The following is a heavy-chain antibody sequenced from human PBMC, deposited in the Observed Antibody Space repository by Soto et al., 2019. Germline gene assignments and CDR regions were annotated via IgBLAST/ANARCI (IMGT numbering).Heavy chain of an antibody. V-gene: IGHV2-70*01. CDR1: GFSLSTSGMC. CDR3: ARTAYDYVWGSYRYGWFDP. CDR2: IDWDDDK. J-gene: IGHJ5*02. D-gene: IGHD3-16*02. Sequence: SGPTLVNPTQPLTLTCAFSGFSLSTSGMCVSWIRQPPGKALEWLALIDWDDDKYYSTSLKTRLTISKDTSKNQVVLTMTNMDPVDTATYYCARTAYDYVWGSYRYGWFDPWGQGTLVTVS.